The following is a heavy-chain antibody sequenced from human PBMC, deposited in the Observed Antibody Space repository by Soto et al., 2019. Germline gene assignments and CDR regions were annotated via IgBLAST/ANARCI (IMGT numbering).Heavy chain of an antibody. CDR2: IYWDDDK. V-gene: IGHV2-5*02. CDR1: GFSLDTSGVA. J-gene: IGHJ4*02. Sequence: QITLKASGPTLVKPTQTLTLTCTFSGFSLDTSGVAVGWIRPPPGKGLEWLSVIYWDDDKRSSPSLRSRLTITKDTSKNQVVLKMTNMDPADTATYYCAHRHRASGGLFDYWGQGTLVTVSS. D-gene: IGHD3-10*01. CDR3: AHRHRASGGLFDY.